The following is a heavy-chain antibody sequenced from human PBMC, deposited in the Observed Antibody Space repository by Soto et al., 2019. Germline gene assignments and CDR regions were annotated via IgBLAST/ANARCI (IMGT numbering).Heavy chain of an antibody. D-gene: IGHD3-22*01. CDR1: GFTFDDYA. CDR2: ISWNSGSA. J-gene: IGHJ4*02. CDR3: VKGLNYNFDNIGFHG. V-gene: IGHV3-9*01. Sequence: GGSLRLSCAASGFTFDDYAMHWVRQLPGKGLEWVSGISWNSGSAAYMDSVKGRFLTSRDNAKKSLFLQMRSLRPEDTALYYCVKGLNYNFDNIGFHGWGQGTLVTSPQ.